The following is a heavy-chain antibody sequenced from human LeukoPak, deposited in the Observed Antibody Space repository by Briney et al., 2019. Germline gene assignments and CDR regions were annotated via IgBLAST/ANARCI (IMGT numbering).Heavy chain of an antibody. CDR1: GGSISSGGYS. J-gene: IGHJ4*02. CDR2: IYYSGST. CDR3: ARDAAAAGFDY. Sequence: SQTLSLTCAVSGGSISSGGYSWSWIRQPPGKGLEWIGYIYYSGSTYYNTSLKSRVTISVDTSKNQFSLKLSSVTAADTAVYYCARDAAAAGFDYWGQGTLVTVSS. D-gene: IGHD6-13*01. V-gene: IGHV4-30-4*07.